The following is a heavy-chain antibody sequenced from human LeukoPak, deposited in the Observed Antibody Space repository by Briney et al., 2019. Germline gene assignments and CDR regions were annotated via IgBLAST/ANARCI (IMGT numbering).Heavy chain of an antibody. CDR1: GYTLTSYD. Sequence: ASVKVSCKASGYTLTSYDINWVRQATGQGLEWMGWMNPNSGNTGYAQKFQGRVTMTRNTSISTAYIELSSLRSEDTAVYYCARAQQLYGGYYYYMDVWGKGTTVTVSS. J-gene: IGHJ6*03. D-gene: IGHD2-2*02. V-gene: IGHV1-8*01. CDR2: MNPNSGNT. CDR3: ARAQQLYGGYYYYMDV.